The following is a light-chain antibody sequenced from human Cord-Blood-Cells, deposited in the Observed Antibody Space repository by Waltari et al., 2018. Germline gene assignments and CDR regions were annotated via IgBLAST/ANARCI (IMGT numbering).Light chain of an antibody. CDR1: VLAKKN. V-gene: IGLV3-27*01. Sequence: SYELTQPSSVSVSPGQTARITCPGDVLAKKNARWLQQKPGQAPVLVIYKDSERPSGLPERFSGSSSGTTVTLTISGAQVEDEADYYCYSAADNNWVFGGGTKLTVL. CDR2: KDS. J-gene: IGLJ3*02. CDR3: YSAADNNWV.